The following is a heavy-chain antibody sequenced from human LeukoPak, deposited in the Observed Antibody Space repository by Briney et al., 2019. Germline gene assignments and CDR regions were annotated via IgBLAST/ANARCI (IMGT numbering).Heavy chain of an antibody. CDR1: GGSISSSSYY. Sequence: SETLSLTCTVSGGSISSSSYYWGWIRQPPGKGLEWIGSIYYSGSTYYNPSLKSRVTVSVDTSKNQFSLKLSSVTAADTAVYYCARGLTYYYGSGDFDYWGQGTLVTVSS. CDR3: ARGLTYYYGSGDFDY. V-gene: IGHV4-39*07. D-gene: IGHD3-10*01. J-gene: IGHJ4*02. CDR2: IYYSGST.